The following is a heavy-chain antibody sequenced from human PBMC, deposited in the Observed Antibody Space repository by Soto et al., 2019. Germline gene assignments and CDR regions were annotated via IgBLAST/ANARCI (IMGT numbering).Heavy chain of an antibody. V-gene: IGHV3-9*01. J-gene: IGHJ3*02. CDR2: ISWNSGSI. D-gene: IGHD6-19*01. CDR3: AKEVAGYDAFDI. Sequence: PGGSLGLSCAASGFTFDDYAMHWVRQAPGKGLEWVSGISWNSGSIGYADSVKGRFTISRDNAKNSLYLQMNSLRAEDTALYYCAKEVAGYDAFDIWGQGTMVTVSS. CDR1: GFTFDDYA.